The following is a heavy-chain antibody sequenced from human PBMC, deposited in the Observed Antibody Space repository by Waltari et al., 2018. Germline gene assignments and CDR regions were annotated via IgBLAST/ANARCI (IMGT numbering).Heavy chain of an antibody. CDR3: AREDYRAGQKGY. CDR1: GFTVSSNY. CDR2: IYSGGST. V-gene: IGHV3-53*01. J-gene: IGHJ4*02. Sequence: EVQLVESGGGLIQPGGSLRLSCAASGFTVSSNYMSWVRQAPGKGLEWVSVIYSGGSTSYADSGKGRFTISRDNSKNTLYLQMNSLRAEDTPVYYCAREDYRAGQKGYWGQGTLVTVSS. D-gene: IGHD3-16*01.